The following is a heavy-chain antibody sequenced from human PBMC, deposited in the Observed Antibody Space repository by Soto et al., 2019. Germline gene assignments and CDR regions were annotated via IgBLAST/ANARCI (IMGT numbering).Heavy chain of an antibody. CDR1: GGSISSYY. V-gene: IGHV4-59*01. Sequence: SETLSLTCTVSGGSISSYYWSWIRQPPGKGLEWIGYIYYSGSTNYNPSLKSRVTISVDTSKNQFSLKLSSVTAADTAVYYCARVVVLCSGGSCYSLFDYWGQGTLVTVSS. D-gene: IGHD2-15*01. CDR2: IYYSGST. CDR3: ARVVVLCSGGSCYSLFDY. J-gene: IGHJ4*02.